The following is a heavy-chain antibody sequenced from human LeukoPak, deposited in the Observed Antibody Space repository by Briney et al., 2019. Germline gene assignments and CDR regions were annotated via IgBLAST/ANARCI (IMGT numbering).Heavy chain of an antibody. D-gene: IGHD5-12*01. Sequence: ASVKISCKVSGYTFTDYYMHWAQQAPGKGLEWMGLVDPEDGETIYAEKFQGRVTITADTSTDTAYMELSSLRSEDTAVYYCATDAVATAEYYFDYWGQGTLVTVSS. J-gene: IGHJ4*02. CDR2: VDPEDGET. CDR3: ATDAVATAEYYFDY. CDR1: GYTFTDYY. V-gene: IGHV1-69-2*01.